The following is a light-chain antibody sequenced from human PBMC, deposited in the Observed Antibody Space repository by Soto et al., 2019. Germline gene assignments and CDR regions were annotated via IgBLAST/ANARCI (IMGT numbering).Light chain of an antibody. CDR1: QSVSSSY. V-gene: IGKV3-20*01. CDR3: QQYGSSPLT. J-gene: IGKJ4*01. CDR2: GAS. Sequence: EIVLTQSPGTLSLSPGERATLSCRASQSVSSSYLAWYQQKPGQAPRLLIYGASSSSTGIPERFSGSGSGTDFTLTISRLEPEDFAVYYCQQYGSSPLTFGGGTKVEIK.